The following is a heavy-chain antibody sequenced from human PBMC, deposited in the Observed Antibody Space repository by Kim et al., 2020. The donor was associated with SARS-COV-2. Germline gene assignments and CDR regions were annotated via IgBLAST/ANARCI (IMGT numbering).Heavy chain of an antibody. Sequence: ADSVKGRFTTSRDNSTNTLYLQMNSLRAEDTAVYYCARDLSYIAAAETDYWGQGTLVTVSS. D-gene: IGHD6-13*01. CDR3: ARDLSYIAAAETDY. V-gene: IGHV3-33*01. J-gene: IGHJ4*02.